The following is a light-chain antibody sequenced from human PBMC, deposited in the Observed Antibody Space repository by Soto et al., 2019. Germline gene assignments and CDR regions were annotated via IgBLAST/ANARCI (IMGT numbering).Light chain of an antibody. V-gene: IGLV2-14*01. CDR2: DVS. J-gene: IGLJ2*01. CDR1: SSDVGGYNY. CDR3: SSYTSSSTPHVV. Sequence: QSALTQPASVSGSPGQSITISCTGTSSDVGGYNYVSWYQQHPGKAPXXXXYDVSNRPSGXXXRXSGXXXXXXXXXXXXXLQAEDEADYYCSSYTSSSTPHVVFGGGTKVTVL.